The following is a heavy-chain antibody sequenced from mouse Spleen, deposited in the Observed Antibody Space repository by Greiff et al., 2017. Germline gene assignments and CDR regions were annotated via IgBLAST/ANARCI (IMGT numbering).Heavy chain of an antibody. D-gene: IGHD2-13*01. CDR2: IWSDGST. Sequence: VQLQQSGPGLVAPSQSLSITCTVSGFSLTSYGVHWVRQPPGKGLEWLVVIWSDGSTTYNSALKSRLSISKDNSKSQVFLKMNSLQTDDTAMYYCARHEYGDFSWFAYWGQGTLVTVSA. V-gene: IGHV2-6-1*01. CDR3: ARHEYGDFSWFAY. J-gene: IGHJ3*01. CDR1: GFSLTSYG.